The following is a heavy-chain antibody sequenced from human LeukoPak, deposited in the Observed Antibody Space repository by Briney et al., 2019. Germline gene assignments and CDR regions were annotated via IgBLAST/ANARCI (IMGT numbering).Heavy chain of an antibody. CDR2: IHTSGST. V-gene: IGHV4-4*07. Sequence: SETLSLTCTVSGGSISSYYWSWIRQPAGKGLEWIGRIHTSGSTDYNPSLKSRVTMSIDTSKNQFSLKVNSVTAADTGVYYCARAPEFSSGWLFDCWGQGSLVTVAS. CDR1: GGSISSYY. J-gene: IGHJ4*02. D-gene: IGHD6-19*01. CDR3: ARAPEFSSGWLFDC.